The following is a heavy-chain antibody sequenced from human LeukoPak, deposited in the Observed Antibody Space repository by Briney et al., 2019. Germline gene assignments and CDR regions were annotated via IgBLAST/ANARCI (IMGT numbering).Heavy chain of an antibody. V-gene: IGHV4-38-2*02. CDR3: ARDFRVCSSGSCYSGPFDY. D-gene: IGHD2-15*01. J-gene: IGHJ4*02. CDR1: GYSLTTNYS. Sequence: SETLSLTCSVSGYSLTTNYSWGWIRQPPGKGLEWIGSIYHSWSTYFNPSLKSRVTISVDTSKNQFSLKLSSVTAADTAVYYCARDFRVCSSGSCYSGPFDYWGQGTLVTVSS. CDR2: IYHSWST.